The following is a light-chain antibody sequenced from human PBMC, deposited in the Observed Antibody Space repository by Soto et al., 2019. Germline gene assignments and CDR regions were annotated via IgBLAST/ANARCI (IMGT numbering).Light chain of an antibody. CDR3: QQYNTYST. CDR1: QGIDTS. V-gene: IGKV1-5*01. CDR2: DAS. Sequence: ILLTQSPSSLSASVGDRVTITCRASQGIDTSLAWYQQKPGKAPKALIYDASTLRSGVPSRFSGGGSGTEFTLTISSLQPDDFATYYCQQYNTYSTFGQGTRLEIK. J-gene: IGKJ5*01.